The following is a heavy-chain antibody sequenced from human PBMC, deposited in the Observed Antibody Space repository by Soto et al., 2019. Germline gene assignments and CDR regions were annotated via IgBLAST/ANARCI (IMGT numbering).Heavy chain of an antibody. J-gene: IGHJ5*02. Sequence: SGPTLVKPTQTLTLTCTFSGFSLSTSGVGVGWIRQPPGKALEWLALIYWDDDKRYSPSLKSRLTITKDTSKNQVVLTMTNMDPVDTATYYCAHSRYFDWGGPLNWFDPWGQGTLVTVSS. CDR3: AHSRYFDWGGPLNWFDP. CDR2: IYWDDDK. D-gene: IGHD3-9*01. CDR1: GFSLSTSGVG. V-gene: IGHV2-5*02.